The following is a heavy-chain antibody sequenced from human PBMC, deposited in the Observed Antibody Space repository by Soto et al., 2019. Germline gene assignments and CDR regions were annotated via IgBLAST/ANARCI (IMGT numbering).Heavy chain of an antibody. Sequence: PSETLSLTCTVSGVSISSGDYYWSWIRQTPGKGLEWIGYIYYSENTYYNPSLKSRVAISLDTSKNQFSLKLSSVTAADTAVYYCARGSSIAGLYYGMDVWGQGTTVTVSS. D-gene: IGHD6-6*01. J-gene: IGHJ6*02. CDR3: ARGSSIAGLYYGMDV. CDR1: GVSISSGDYY. V-gene: IGHV4-30-4*01. CDR2: IYYSENT.